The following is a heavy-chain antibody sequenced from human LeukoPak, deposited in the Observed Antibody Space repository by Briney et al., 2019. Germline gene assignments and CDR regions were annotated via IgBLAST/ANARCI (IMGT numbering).Heavy chain of an antibody. CDR2: VHYSGST. Sequence: PSETLSLTCTVSGGSISSHYWSWIRQSPGKGLEWIGYVHYSGSTNYNPSLKSRVTISVDTSKNQFSLNLSSVTAADTAVYYCARGVIQLWSGSFDYWGQGTLVTVSS. CDR1: GGSISSHY. CDR3: ARGVIQLWSGSFDY. D-gene: IGHD5-18*01. J-gene: IGHJ4*02. V-gene: IGHV4-59*11.